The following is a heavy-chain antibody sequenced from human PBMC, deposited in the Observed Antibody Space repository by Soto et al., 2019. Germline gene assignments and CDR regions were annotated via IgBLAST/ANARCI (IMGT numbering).Heavy chain of an antibody. CDR2: IIPIFGTA. CDR3: ARGGEYSSSWDAVYNWFDP. D-gene: IGHD6-13*01. J-gene: IGHJ5*02. V-gene: IGHV1-69*13. CDR1: GGTFRSYA. Sequence: GASVKASCKASGGTFRSYAVSWVRQAPGQGLEWMGGIIPIFGTANYAQKFQGRVTITADESTSTAYMELSSLRSEDTAVYYCARGGEYSSSWDAVYNWFDPWGQGTLVTVSS.